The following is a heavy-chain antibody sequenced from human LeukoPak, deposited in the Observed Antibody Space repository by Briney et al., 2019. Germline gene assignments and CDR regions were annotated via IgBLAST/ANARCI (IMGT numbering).Heavy chain of an antibody. Sequence: SGTLSLTCTVSGGSISSYYWSWIRQPPGKGLEWIGYIYYSGSTNYNPSLKSRVTISVDTPKNQFSLKLSSVTAADTAVYYCARDPQAGLAFFDPWGQGTLVTVSS. CDR1: GGSISSYY. D-gene: IGHD6-19*01. CDR2: IYYSGST. J-gene: IGHJ5*02. V-gene: IGHV4-59*01. CDR3: ARDPQAGLAFFDP.